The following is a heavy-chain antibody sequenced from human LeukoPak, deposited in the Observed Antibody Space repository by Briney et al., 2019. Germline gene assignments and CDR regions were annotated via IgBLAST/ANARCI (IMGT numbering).Heavy chain of an antibody. CDR2: IYYSGST. V-gene: IGHV4-39*07. CDR3: ARGTYPFSSGYYYVVYYFDY. Sequence: PSETLSLLCCVSGGSLSSSSYYWGWLRQPPGKGLEWFGSIYYSGSTYYNPSLKSRVTISVDTSKNQFSLKLSSVTAADTAVYYCARGTYPFSSGYYYVVYYFDYWGQGTLVTVSS. D-gene: IGHD3-22*01. CDR1: GGSLSSSSYY. J-gene: IGHJ4*02.